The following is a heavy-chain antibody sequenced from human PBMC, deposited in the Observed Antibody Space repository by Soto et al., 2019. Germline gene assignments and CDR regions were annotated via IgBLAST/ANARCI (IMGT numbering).Heavy chain of an antibody. D-gene: IGHD1-26*01. V-gene: IGHV3-48*02. J-gene: IGHJ6*02. Sequence: LRLSCAASGFTFSSYSMNWVRQAPGKGLEWVSYISSSSSTIYYADSVKGRFTISRDNAKNSLYLQMNSLRDEDTAVYYCARDSSDPIVGATNYYYGMDVWGQGTTVTVSS. CDR1: GFTFSSYS. CDR2: ISSSSSTI. CDR3: ARDSSDPIVGATNYYYGMDV.